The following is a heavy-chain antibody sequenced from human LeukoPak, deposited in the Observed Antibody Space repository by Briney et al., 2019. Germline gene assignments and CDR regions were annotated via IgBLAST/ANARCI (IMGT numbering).Heavy chain of an antibody. CDR1: GFTFSSYV. Sequence: GRSLTLSCAASGFTFSSYVMHWVRQAPGKGLEWVAVIWYDGFNKYYADSVKGRFTISRDNSKNTLYLQMNSLRAEDTAVYYCARDLGNWGWNDFWGQGTLVTVSS. D-gene: IGHD7-27*01. J-gene: IGHJ4*02. CDR3: ARDLGNWGWNDF. V-gene: IGHV3-33*01. CDR2: IWYDGFNK.